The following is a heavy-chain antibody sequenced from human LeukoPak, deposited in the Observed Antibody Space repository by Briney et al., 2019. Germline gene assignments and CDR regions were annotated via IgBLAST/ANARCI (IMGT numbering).Heavy chain of an antibody. CDR2: ISYDGSNN. J-gene: IGHJ6*02. D-gene: IGHD2-8*02. V-gene: IGHV3-30*18. Sequence: GGSLRLSCAASGFTFSSYGMHWVRQAPGKGLEWVAFISYDGSNNYYANSVKGRFTISRDNSKNTLFLQMSSLRAEDTALYYCAKTLATGGGSYNTDVWGQGTTVTVS. CDR3: AKTLATGGGSYNTDV. CDR1: GFTFSSYG.